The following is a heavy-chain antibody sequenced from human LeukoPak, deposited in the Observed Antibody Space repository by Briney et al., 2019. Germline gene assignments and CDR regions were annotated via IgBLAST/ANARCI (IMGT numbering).Heavy chain of an antibody. D-gene: IGHD3-16*02. CDR2: ISSSSSYI. CDR1: GFTFQTFG. V-gene: IGHV3-21*01. CDR3: ARSFMITFGGVIGNFDY. J-gene: IGHJ4*02. Sequence: GRSLRLSCAVSGFTFQTFGMHWVRQTPGKGVEWVSSISSSSSYIYYADSVKGRFTISRDNAKNSLYLQMNSLRAEDTAVYYCARSFMITFGGVIGNFDYWGQGTLVTVSS.